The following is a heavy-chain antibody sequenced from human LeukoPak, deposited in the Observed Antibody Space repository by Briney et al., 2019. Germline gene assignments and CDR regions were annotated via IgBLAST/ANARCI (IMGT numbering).Heavy chain of an antibody. CDR1: GFTFYNFV. J-gene: IGHJ2*01. V-gene: IGHV3-23*01. CDR2: ISINGGRA. D-gene: IGHD1-26*01. CDR3: VKDHTEPYPWYMDF. Sequence: GGSLRLSCAASGFTFYNFVMSWVRQAPGKGLEWVSLISINGGRANYADSVKGRFTISRDNLESTVYLQMNSLRAEDTAIYYCVKDHTEPYPWYMDFWGRGVLVTVSS.